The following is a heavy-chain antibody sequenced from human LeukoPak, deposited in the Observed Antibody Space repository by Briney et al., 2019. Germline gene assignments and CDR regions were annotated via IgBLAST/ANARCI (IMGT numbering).Heavy chain of an antibody. CDR3: ASELSTSLYYFDY. D-gene: IGHD2-2*01. Sequence: SVKVSCKASGGTFSSYTISWVRQAPGQGLEWMGRIIPILGIANYAQKSQGRVTITADKSTSTAYMELSSLRSEDTAVYYCASELSTSLYYFDYWGQGTLVTVSS. V-gene: IGHV1-69*02. J-gene: IGHJ4*02. CDR1: GGTFSSYT. CDR2: IIPILGIA.